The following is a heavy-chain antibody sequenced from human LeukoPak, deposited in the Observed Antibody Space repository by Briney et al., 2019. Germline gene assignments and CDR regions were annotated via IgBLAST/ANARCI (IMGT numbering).Heavy chain of an antibody. D-gene: IGHD3-10*01. CDR3: AKTGSGSWEY. CDR2: IYYSGST. J-gene: IGHJ4*02. CDR1: GGSISSYY. V-gene: IGHV4-59*01. Sequence: SETLSLTCTVSGGSISSYYWSWIRQPPGKGLEWIGYIYYSGSTNYNPSLKSRVTISVDTSKNQFSLKLSSVTAADTAVYYCAKTGSGSWEYWGQGTLVTVSS.